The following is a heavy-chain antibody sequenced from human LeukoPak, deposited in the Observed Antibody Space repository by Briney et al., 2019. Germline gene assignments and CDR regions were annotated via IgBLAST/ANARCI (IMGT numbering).Heavy chain of an antibody. J-gene: IGHJ4*02. CDR3: AKEGPDYGDYRSGDYFDF. CDR2: ISDDSSKT. V-gene: IGHV3-23*01. CDR1: GFTFRNYA. D-gene: IGHD4-17*01. Sequence: RGSLRLSCAASGFTFRNYAMGWVRQAPGKGLECVSAISDDSSKTSYADSVKGRFTISRDYSKNTLYLQMNSLRAEDTAVYYCAKEGPDYGDYRSGDYFDFWGQGTLVTVSS.